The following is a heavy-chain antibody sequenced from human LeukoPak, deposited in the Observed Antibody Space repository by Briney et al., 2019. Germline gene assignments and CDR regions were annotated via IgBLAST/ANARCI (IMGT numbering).Heavy chain of an antibody. CDR3: AKPGIAVAGTWFDP. Sequence: PGGSLRLSCAASGFTFSSYAMSLVRQAPGKGLEWVSAISGSGGSTYYAASVKGRFTTSRDNSKNTLYLQMNSLRAEDTAVYYCAKPGIAVAGTWFDPWGQGTLVTVSS. CDR1: GFTFSSYA. CDR2: ISGSGGST. D-gene: IGHD6-19*01. J-gene: IGHJ5*02. V-gene: IGHV3-23*01.